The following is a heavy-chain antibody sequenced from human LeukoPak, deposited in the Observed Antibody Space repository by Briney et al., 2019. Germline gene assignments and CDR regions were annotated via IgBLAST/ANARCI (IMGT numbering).Heavy chain of an antibody. J-gene: IGHJ4*02. CDR2: ISGSGGST. CDR1: GFTFSSYG. CDR3: AKSESFTVTTAFDY. Sequence: GGSLRLSCAASGFTFSSYGMSWVRQAPGKGLEWVLAISGSGGSTYYADSVKGRFTISRDNSKNTLYLQMNSLRAEDTAVYYCAKSESFTVTTAFDYWGQGTLVTVSS. V-gene: IGHV3-23*01. D-gene: IGHD4-17*01.